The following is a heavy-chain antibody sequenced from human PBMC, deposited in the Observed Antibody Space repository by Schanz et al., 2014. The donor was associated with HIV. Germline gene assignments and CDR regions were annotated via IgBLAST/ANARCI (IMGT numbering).Heavy chain of an antibody. D-gene: IGHD3-10*01. CDR2: INHSGST. Sequence: HVPLQQWGAGLLKPSETLSLTCAVYGGSFRGFYWSWIRQSPTKGLEWIGGINHSGSTNYNPSLQSRITLSLDTSKNRFSRRLSPVTAADTAVYYCARAGYYFGSGSSFPLAYWGQGTLVTVSS. V-gene: IGHV4-34*01. CDR1: GGSFRGFY. CDR3: ARAGYYFGSGSSFPLAY. J-gene: IGHJ4*02.